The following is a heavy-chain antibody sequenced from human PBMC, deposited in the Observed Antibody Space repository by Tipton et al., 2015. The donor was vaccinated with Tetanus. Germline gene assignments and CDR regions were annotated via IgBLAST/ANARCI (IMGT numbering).Heavy chain of an antibody. CDR1: GGSFSGSY. CDR3: ARPIKQWLVPVDA. V-gene: IGHV4-34*01. D-gene: IGHD6-19*01. CDR2: VHPRGST. Sequence: TLSLTCAVYGGSFSGSYWSWVRQPPGKGLEWIGEVHPRGSTNYHPSLKSRVTISLDPAKTHFSLTLTAVTAADTAVYYCARPIKQWLVPVDAWGPGTLVAVSS. J-gene: IGHJ5*02.